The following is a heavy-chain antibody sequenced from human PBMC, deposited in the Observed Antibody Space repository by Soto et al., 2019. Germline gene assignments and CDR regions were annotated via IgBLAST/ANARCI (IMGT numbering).Heavy chain of an antibody. CDR2: VSHDGSNE. J-gene: IGHJ4*02. Sequence: QVQLVESGGGVVQPGRSLRLSCAASGFTFSSYGMHWVRQAPGKGLEWGAVVSHDGSNENYADSVKGRFTISRDNSKITLYLQMNSLRAEDTAVYYCAKGVGYCSGGNCFHTDFWGQGTLVTVSS. CDR3: AKGVGYCSGGNCFHTDF. CDR1: GFTFSSYG. V-gene: IGHV3-30*18. D-gene: IGHD2-15*01.